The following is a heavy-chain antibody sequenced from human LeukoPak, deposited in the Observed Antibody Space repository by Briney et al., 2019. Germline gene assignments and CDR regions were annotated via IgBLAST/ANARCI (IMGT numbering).Heavy chain of an antibody. CDR3: ATIKRGSIYGYFDF. J-gene: IGHJ4*02. D-gene: IGHD5-18*01. CDR1: GGSISTHY. V-gene: IGHV4-59*11. Sequence: SETLTLTCTVCGGSISTHYWSWVRQPPGMGLEWIGYKRDTGTTTDNPSLSSRVTLSADTSKNQLSLRLSSVTAADTAVYYCATIKRGSIYGYFDFWGQGILVTVSS. CDR2: KRDTGTT.